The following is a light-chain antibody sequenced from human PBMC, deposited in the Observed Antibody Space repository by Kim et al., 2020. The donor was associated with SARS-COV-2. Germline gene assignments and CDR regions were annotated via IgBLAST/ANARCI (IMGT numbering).Light chain of an antibody. Sequence: PRQTARITYSGAALPKEYAYWYQQKPDQAPVLVIYKVSERPSGIPERFSGSSSGTTVTLPISGVQAEDEADYYCQSADSNGTSVVFGGGTQLTVL. CDR3: QSADSNGTSVV. CDR1: ALPKEY. J-gene: IGLJ2*01. V-gene: IGLV3-25*03. CDR2: KVS.